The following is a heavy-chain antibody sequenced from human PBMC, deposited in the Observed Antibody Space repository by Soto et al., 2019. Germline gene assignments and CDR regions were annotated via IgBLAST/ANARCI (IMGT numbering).Heavy chain of an antibody. CDR1: GFTFSRYS. CDR3: ARIRETWLGTFGFDP. V-gene: IGHV3-21*01. CDR2: ISSGSSYI. Sequence: PGGSLRLSCAASGFTFSRYSMNWVRQAPGKGLEWVSSISSGSSYIYYADSVKGRFTISRDNAKNSLYLQMNSLRAEDTAVYYFARIRETWLGTFGFDPGGRGTRFTSPQ. D-gene: IGHD5-12*01. J-gene: IGHJ5*02.